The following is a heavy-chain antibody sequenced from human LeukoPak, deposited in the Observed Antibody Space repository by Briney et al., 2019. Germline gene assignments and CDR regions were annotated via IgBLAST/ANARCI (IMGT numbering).Heavy chain of an antibody. V-gene: IGHV4-61*02. CDR3: ARDRPVEMATPTDSNDAFDI. CDR1: GGSISSGSYY. Sequence: PSQTLSLTCTVSGGSISSGSYYWSWIRQPAGKGLEWIGRIYTSGSTNYNPSLKSRVTISVDTSKNQFSLKLSSVTAADTAVYYCARDRPVEMATPTDSNDAFDIWGQGTMVTVSS. CDR2: IYTSGST. D-gene: IGHD5-24*01. J-gene: IGHJ3*02.